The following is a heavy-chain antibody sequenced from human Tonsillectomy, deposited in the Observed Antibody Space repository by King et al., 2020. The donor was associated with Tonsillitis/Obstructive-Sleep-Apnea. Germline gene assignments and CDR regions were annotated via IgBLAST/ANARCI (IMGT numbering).Heavy chain of an antibody. V-gene: IGHV3-49*05. CDR2: IRSKAYCGTT. D-gene: IGHD2-2*01. CDR3: TRGGCSSTSCYSFGWFDP. J-gene: IGHJ5*02. Sequence: QLVQSGGGLVKPGRSLRLSCTASGFTFGDYAMSWFRQAPGKGLEWVGFIRSKAYCGTTEYAASVKGRFTISRDDSKSIAYLQMNSLKTEDTAVYYCTRGGCSSTSCYSFGWFDPWGQGTLVTVSS. CDR1: GFTFGDYA.